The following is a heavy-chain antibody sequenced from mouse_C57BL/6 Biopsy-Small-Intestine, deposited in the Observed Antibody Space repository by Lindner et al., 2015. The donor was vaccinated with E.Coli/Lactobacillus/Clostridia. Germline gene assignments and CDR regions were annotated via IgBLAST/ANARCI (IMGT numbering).Heavy chain of an antibody. J-gene: IGHJ2*01. V-gene: IGHV1-4*01. D-gene: IGHD2-2*01. CDR2: INPSSGYT. Sequence: VQLQESGAELARPGASVKMSCKASGYTFTTYSIHWVKQRPGQGLEWIGYINPSSGYTKYNEKFKDKATLTADKSSNTACMEMRSLTSEDSAVYYCVSYGYDFDYWGQGTTLTVSS. CDR1: GYTFTTYS. CDR3: VSYGYDFDY.